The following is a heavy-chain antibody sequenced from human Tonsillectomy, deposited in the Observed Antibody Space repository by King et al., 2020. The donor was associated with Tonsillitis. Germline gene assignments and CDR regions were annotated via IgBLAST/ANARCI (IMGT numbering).Heavy chain of an antibody. D-gene: IGHD2-15*01. CDR3: TRLLKSTLYYYYGIDV. CDR1: GFMFGDYD. J-gene: IGHJ6*02. V-gene: IGHV3-49*03. CDR2: IRSKAYGGTK. Sequence: VQLVESGGGLVQPGRSLRLSCTASGFMFGDYDMSWFRQAPGKGLEWVGCIRSKAYGGTKEYAASVKGRLTISRDDSKSIAYLQMNSLNTEDIAVYYCTRLLKSTLYYYYGIDVCGRGTTVTVSS.